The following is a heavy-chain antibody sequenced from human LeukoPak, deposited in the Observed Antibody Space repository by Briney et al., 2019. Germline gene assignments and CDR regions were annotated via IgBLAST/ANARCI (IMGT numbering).Heavy chain of an antibody. CDR1: GGSINSYY. Sequence: SETLSLTCTVSGGSINSYYWSWIRQPPGKGLEWIGYIYYSGRTNYNPSLKSRVTISVDTSKNQFSLRLSSVTAADTAVYYCARVGLLRYSSRHFDYWGQGTLVTVSS. V-gene: IGHV4-59*12. J-gene: IGHJ4*02. CDR2: IYYSGRT. D-gene: IGHD6-13*01. CDR3: ARVGLLRYSSRHFDY.